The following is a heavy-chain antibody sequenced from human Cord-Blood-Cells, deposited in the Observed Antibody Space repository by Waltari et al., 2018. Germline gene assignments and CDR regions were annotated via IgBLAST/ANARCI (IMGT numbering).Heavy chain of an antibody. CDR2: FIAILGTA. CDR1: GGTFSSYA. CDR3: ARCGGYDYYYYYMDV. Sequence: QVQLVQSGAEVKKPGSSVKVSCKASGGTFSSYAISWVRQAPGQGLEWMGGFIAILGTANYAQKFQGRVTITADESTSTAYMELSSLRSEDTAVYYCARCGGYDYYYYYMDVWGKGTTVTVSS. J-gene: IGHJ6*03. V-gene: IGHV1-69*01. D-gene: IGHD5-12*01.